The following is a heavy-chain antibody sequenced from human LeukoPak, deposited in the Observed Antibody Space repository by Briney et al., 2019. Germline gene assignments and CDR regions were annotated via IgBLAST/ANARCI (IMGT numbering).Heavy chain of an antibody. Sequence: VASVRVSCKASGYPFTSYYMHWVRQAPGQGLEWMGVINPSGGTTSYAQKFQGRVTMTRDTSTSTVYMELSSLRSEDTAVYYCTRGTGIAAAVTSLFQYWGQGTLATVSS. CDR1: GYPFTSYY. J-gene: IGHJ1*01. V-gene: IGHV1-46*01. D-gene: IGHD6-13*01. CDR2: INPSGGTT. CDR3: TRGTGIAAAVTSLFQY.